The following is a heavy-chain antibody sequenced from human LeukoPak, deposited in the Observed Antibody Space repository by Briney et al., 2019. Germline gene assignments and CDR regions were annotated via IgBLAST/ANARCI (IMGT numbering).Heavy chain of an antibody. D-gene: IGHD3-3*01. J-gene: IGHJ4*02. V-gene: IGHV3-30-3*01. CDR2: ISYDGSNK. Sequence: GRSLRLSCAASGFTFSSYAMHWVRQAPGKRLEWVAVISYDGSNKYYPDSVKGRFTISRDNSKNTLYQQMNSLRAEDTAVYYCARDVGTTIFGVVISGTFDYWGQGTLVTVSS. CDR1: GFTFSSYA. CDR3: ARDVGTTIFGVVISGTFDY.